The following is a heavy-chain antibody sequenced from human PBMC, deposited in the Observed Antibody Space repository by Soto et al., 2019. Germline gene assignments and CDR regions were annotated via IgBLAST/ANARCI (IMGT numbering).Heavy chain of an antibody. V-gene: IGHV3-53*01. J-gene: IGHJ5*02. CDR2: IYSGGTT. CDR3: VRDSYTRGSYLAWFGP. Sequence: PGGSLRLSCVVSGFTVSSTNYMSWVRQAPGKGLEWVSVIYSGGTTYYADSVKGRFTISRDNAKNSVYLQMNSLRAEDTAIYYCVRDSYTRGSYLAWFGPWGQGTQVTVSS. D-gene: IGHD2-2*02. CDR1: GFTVSSTNY.